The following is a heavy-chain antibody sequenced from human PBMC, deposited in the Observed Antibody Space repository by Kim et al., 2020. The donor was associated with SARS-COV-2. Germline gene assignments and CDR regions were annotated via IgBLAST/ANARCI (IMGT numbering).Heavy chain of an antibody. J-gene: IGHJ6*02. CDR1: GGSISSGSYY. CDR3: ARDSSKVRGSKEGANYYCYGMDV. D-gene: IGHD3-10*01. CDR2: IYTSGST. V-gene: IGHV4-61*02. Sequence: SETLSLTCTVSGGSISSGSYYWSWIRQPAGKGLEWIGRIYTSGSTNYNPSLKSRVTISVDTSKNQFSLKLSSVTAADTAVYYCARDSSKVRGSKEGANYYCYGMDVWGQGTTVTVSS.